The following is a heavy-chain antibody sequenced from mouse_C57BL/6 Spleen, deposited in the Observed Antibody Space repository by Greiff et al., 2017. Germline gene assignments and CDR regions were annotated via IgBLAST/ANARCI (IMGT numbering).Heavy chain of an antibody. D-gene: IGHD1-1*01. V-gene: IGHV1-82*01. J-gene: IGHJ3*01. Sequence: QVQLQQSGPELVKPGASVKISCKASGYAFSSSWMNWVKQRPGKGLEWIGRIYPGDGDTNYNGKFKGKATLTADKSSSTAYMQLSSLTSEDSAVYFCAREGDGSSWFAYWGQGTLVTVSA. CDR3: AREGDGSSWFAY. CDR2: IYPGDGDT. CDR1: GYAFSSSW.